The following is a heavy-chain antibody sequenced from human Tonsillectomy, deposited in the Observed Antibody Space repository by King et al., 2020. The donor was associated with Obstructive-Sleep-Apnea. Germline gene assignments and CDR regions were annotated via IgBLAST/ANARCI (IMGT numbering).Heavy chain of an antibody. D-gene: IGHD5-24*01. CDR3: ARGGDGYNYFDY. Sequence: QLQESGPGLVKPSETLSLTCTVSGGSFRSYYWSWIRQAPGKGLEWIAYINYSGGTNYNSSLKIRVTISADMSKNQFSLKMSSVTAADTAVYYCARGGDGYNYFDYWGQGTLVTVSS. CDR2: INYSGGT. V-gene: IGHV4-59*01. J-gene: IGHJ4*02. CDR1: GGSFRSYY.